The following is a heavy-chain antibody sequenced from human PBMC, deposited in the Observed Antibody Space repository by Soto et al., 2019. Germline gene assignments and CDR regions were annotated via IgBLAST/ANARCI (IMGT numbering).Heavy chain of an antibody. CDR3: AREPTIYRSGSLCLLRAYYFDY. J-gene: IGHJ4*02. D-gene: IGHD5-18*01. CDR1: GASVSSTYW. CDR2: INHRGSA. V-gene: IGHV4-4*02. Sequence: SETLSLTCAVSGASVSSTYWWSWVRQPPGKGPEWIGEINHRGSANYNPSLKSRVTISVDTSKNQFSLKLSSVTAADTAVYYCAREPTIYRSGSLCLLRAYYFDYWGQGTLVTVSS.